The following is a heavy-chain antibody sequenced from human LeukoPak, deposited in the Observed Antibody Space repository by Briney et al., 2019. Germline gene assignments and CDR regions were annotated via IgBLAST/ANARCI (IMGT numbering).Heavy chain of an antibody. Sequence: GGSLRLSCAASGLTFSNYAMSWVRQVPGKGLEWVSAISGSGGSTYYADSVKGRFTISRDNSKNTLYLQMNSLRAEDTAVYYCAALVMSGWYFDYWGQGTLVTVSS. V-gene: IGHV3-23*01. CDR2: ISGSGGST. CDR3: AALVMSGWYFDY. D-gene: IGHD6-19*01. CDR1: GLTFSNYA. J-gene: IGHJ4*02.